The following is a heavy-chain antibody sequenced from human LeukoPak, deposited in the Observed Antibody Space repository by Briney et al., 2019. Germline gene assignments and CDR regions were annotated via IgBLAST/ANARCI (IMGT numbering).Heavy chain of an antibody. V-gene: IGHV4-38-2*01. CDR2: IYYSGST. CDR3: ARSRISGYSPFWPTSYYYYMDV. D-gene: IGHD5-18*01. J-gene: IGHJ6*03. Sequence: PGGSLRLSCAASGFTFSSYAMSWVRQAPGKGLEWIGSIYYSGSTYYNPSLKSRVTISVDTSKNQFSLQLNSVTPEDTAVYYCARSRISGYSPFWPTSYYYYMDVWGKGTTVTVSS. CDR1: GFTFSSYA.